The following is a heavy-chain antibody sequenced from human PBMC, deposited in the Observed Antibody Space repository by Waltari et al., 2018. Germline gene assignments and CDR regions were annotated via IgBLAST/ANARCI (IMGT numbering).Heavy chain of an antibody. CDR1: GGSFSGYY. CDR3: ARGQGYDFWSGYYPYWFDP. J-gene: IGHJ5*02. Sequence: QVQLQQWGAGLLKPSETLSLTCAVYGGSFSGYYWSWIRQPPGKGLEWIGEINHRGSNNENPALKSRVTISVDTAKNQFSLKRSSVTAADTAVYYCARGQGYDFWSGYYPYWFDPWGQGTLVTVSS. CDR2: INHRGSN. D-gene: IGHD3-3*01. V-gene: IGHV4-34*01.